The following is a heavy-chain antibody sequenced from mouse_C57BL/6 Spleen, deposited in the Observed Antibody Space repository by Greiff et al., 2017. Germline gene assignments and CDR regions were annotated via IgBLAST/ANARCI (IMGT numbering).Heavy chain of an antibody. V-gene: IGHV1-80*01. CDR1: GYAFSSYW. D-gene: IGHD2-12*01. Sequence: VKLMESGAELVKPGASVKISCKASGYAFSSYWMNWVKQRPGKGLEWIGQIYPGDGDTNYNGKFKGKATLTADKSSSTSYMQLSSLTSEDSAVYFCARCHYCYPIGYAMDYWGQGTSVTVSS. CDR2: IYPGDGDT. J-gene: IGHJ4*01. CDR3: ARCHYCYPIGYAMDY.